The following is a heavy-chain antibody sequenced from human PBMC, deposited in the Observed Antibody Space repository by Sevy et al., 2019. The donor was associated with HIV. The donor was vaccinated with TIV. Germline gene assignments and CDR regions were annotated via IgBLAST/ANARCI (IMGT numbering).Heavy chain of an antibody. V-gene: IGHV3-21*06. CDR2: ISGRSSYI. J-gene: IGHJ4*02. D-gene: IGHD2-2*01. CDR3: ARDGDCSSTSCLLYFDS. Sequence: GGSLRLSCAASGFTFSDYYMNWVRQAPGKGLEWVSSISGRSSYIHYADSVRGRFTISRDNAKNSLYLQMNSLRADDTAVYFCARDGDCSSTSCLLYFDSWGQGALVTVSS. CDR1: GFTFSDYY.